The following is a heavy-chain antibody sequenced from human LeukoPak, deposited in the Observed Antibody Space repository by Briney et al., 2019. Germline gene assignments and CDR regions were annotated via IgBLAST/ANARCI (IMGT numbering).Heavy chain of an antibody. D-gene: IGHD6-13*01. V-gene: IGHV4-59*01. CDR3: ARDVAAAGLGDDAFDI. CDR2: LYYTGST. Sequence: PSETLSLTCSVSGGSMDGYYWSWIRQSPGKGLEWIGYLYYTGSTNYNPSLRSRVIMSVDTSKNQFSLKLSSVTAADTAVYYCARDVAAAGLGDDAFDIWGQGTMVTVSS. J-gene: IGHJ3*02. CDR1: GGSMDGYY.